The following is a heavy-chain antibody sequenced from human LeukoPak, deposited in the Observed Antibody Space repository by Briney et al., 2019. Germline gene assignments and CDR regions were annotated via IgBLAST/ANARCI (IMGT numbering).Heavy chain of an antibody. J-gene: IGHJ6*03. D-gene: IGHD3-9*01. Sequence: GGFLRLSCAASEFTFSHHWMTWVRQAPGKGLELVANIKQDGSETYYVDSVKGRFTISRDNAKNSLDMQMNSLRVEDTAVYYCARGPILRHFDYYMDVWGKGTTVTISS. V-gene: IGHV3-7*01. CDR3: ARGPILRHFDYYMDV. CDR2: IKQDGSET. CDR1: EFTFSHHW.